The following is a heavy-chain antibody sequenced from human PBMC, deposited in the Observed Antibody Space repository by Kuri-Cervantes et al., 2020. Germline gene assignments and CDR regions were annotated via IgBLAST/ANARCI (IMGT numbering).Heavy chain of an antibody. CDR1: GFTFSSYG. CDR2: ISYDGSNK. Sequence: GESLKISCAAPGFTFSSYGMHWVRQAPGKGLEWVAVISYDGSNKYYADSVKGRFTISRDNSKNTLYLQMNSLRAEDTAVYYCASLSITIFGVETDAFDIWGQGTMVTVSS. CDR3: ASLSITIFGVETDAFDI. J-gene: IGHJ3*02. D-gene: IGHD3-3*01. V-gene: IGHV3-30*03.